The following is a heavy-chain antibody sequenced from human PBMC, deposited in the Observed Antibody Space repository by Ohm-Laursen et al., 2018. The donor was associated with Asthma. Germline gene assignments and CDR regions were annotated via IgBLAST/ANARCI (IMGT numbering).Heavy chain of an antibody. CDR1: GFTFSSYG. V-gene: IGHV3-30*03. Sequence: SLRLSCAASGFTFSSYGMHWVRQAPGKGLEWVAVISYDGSNKYYADSVKGRFTISRDNSKNTLYLQMNSLRAEDTAVYYCARDGEYLLWFGEFHFDYWGQGTLVTVSS. D-gene: IGHD3-10*01. J-gene: IGHJ4*02. CDR2: ISYDGSNK. CDR3: ARDGEYLLWFGEFHFDY.